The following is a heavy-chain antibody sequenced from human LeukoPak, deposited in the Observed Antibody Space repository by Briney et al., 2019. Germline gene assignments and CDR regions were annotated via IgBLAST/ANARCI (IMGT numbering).Heavy chain of an antibody. J-gene: IGHJ4*02. CDR2: MNPDTGDT. V-gene: IGHV1-8*01. CDR3: TRGSLSGSSRDY. D-gene: IGHD1-26*01. Sequence: ASVRVSFKASGYTFTGYDINWVRQATGQGLQWMGWMNPDTGDTGYAQKFQGRVTMTRNTSIDTAYVELSGLRSEDTAIYYCTRGSLSGSSRDYWGQGTLVTVSS. CDR1: GYTFTGYD.